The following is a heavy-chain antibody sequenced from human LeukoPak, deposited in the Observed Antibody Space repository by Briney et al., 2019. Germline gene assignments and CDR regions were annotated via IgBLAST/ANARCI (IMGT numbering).Heavy chain of an antibody. V-gene: IGHV3-30*18. Sequence: GRSLRLSCAASGFTFGSSGMHWVRQAPGKGLEWVVVISYDGSNKYYADSVKGRFTISRDNSKNTLYLQMNSLRAGDTAVYYCAKDSYDRSGYYYYYFAYWGQGTQVTVSS. CDR1: GFTFGSSG. CDR3: AKDSYDRSGYYYYYFAY. D-gene: IGHD3-22*01. J-gene: IGHJ4*02. CDR2: ISYDGSNK.